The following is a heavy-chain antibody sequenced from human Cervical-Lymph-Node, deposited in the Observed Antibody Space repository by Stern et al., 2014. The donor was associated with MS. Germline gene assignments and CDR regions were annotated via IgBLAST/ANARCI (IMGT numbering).Heavy chain of an antibody. CDR3: AKDLGRGVVVGPLYGLDV. D-gene: IGHD2-2*01. CDR1: GFTFSTYA. J-gene: IGHJ6*02. Sequence: EVQLVESGGGLVQPGGSLRLSCAASGFTFSTYAFSWVRQAPGKGLEWVSSISVSGVYTYCADSVKGRFTICRNNSKSMLYLEMQSLRAEDTAVYHCAKDLGRGVVVGPLYGLDVWGQGTTVTVSS. V-gene: IGHV3-23*04. CDR2: ISVSGVYT.